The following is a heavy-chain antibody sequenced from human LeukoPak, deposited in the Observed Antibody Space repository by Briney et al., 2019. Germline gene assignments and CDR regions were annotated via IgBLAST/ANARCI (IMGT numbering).Heavy chain of an antibody. CDR2: IYYSGNT. V-gene: IGHV4-59*04. CDR1: GGSISSYY. J-gene: IGHJ4*02. Sequence: SETLSLTCTVSGGSISSYYWSWIRQPPGKGLEWIGSIYYSGNTFYNPSLTSRLTISIDTSKNQFSLKLSSVTAADTAVYYCARRSYYGSGSPPDYWGQGTLVTVSS. CDR3: ARRSYYGSGSPPDY. D-gene: IGHD3-10*01.